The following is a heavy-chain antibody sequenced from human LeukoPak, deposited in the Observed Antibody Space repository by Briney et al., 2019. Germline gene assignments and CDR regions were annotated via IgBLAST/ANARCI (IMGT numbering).Heavy chain of an antibody. Sequence: PSQTLSLTCTVSGFSISSGDYYWTWIRQPPGKGLEWMGYTFYSGSMYYNPSLNSLLTISVDTSKNQFSLKLRSVTAADTAVYYSARQTTVISFDYWGQGALVTVSS. D-gene: IGHD4-17*01. J-gene: IGHJ4*02. CDR1: GFSISSGDYY. CDR2: TFYSGSM. V-gene: IGHV4-30-4*01. CDR3: ARQTTVISFDY.